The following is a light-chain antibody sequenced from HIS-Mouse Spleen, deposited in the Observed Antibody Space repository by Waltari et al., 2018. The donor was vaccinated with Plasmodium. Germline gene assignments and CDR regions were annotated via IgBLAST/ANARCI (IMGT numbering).Light chain of an antibody. CDR3: YSTDSSGNHRV. Sequence: SYELTQPPSVSVSPGQTARITCAGDALPQKSAHWYQQKSGQAPVLVIYEDSKRPSGIPERFSGSSSGTMATLTISGAQVEDEADYYCYSTDSSGNHRVFGGGTKLTVL. J-gene: IGLJ3*02. CDR1: ALPQKS. V-gene: IGLV3-10*01. CDR2: EDS.